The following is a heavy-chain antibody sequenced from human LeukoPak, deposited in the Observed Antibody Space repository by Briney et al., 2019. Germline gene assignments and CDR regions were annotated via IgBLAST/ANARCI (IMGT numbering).Heavy chain of an antibody. CDR1: GGSFSGYY. V-gene: IGHV4-34*01. CDR3: ARSRGQYYYDSSGYYKYYFDY. CDR2: INHSGST. D-gene: IGHD3-22*01. J-gene: IGHJ4*02. Sequence: PSETLSPTCAVYGGSFSGYYWSWIRQPPGKGLEWIGEINHSGSTNYNPSLKSRVTISVDTSKNQFSLKLSSVTAADTAVYYCARSRGQYYYDSSGYYKYYFDYWAREPWSPSPQ.